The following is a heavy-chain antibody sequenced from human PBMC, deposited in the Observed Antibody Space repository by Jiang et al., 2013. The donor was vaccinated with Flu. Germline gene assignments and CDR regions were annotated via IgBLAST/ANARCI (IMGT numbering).Heavy chain of an antibody. CDR2: INAGNGNT. V-gene: IGHV1-3*01. D-gene: IGHD3-16*01. J-gene: IGHJ4*02. CDR1: GYIFAYHA. CDR3: ARGYYDYSGRYYFDY. Sequence: SGAEVKKPGASVKVSCKASGYIFAYHAMQWVRQAPGQRLEWMGWINAGNGNTKYSQKFQGRVTFTRDTSANSAYTELSSLTSEDTAVYYCARGYYDYSGRYYFDYWGQGTLVTVSS.